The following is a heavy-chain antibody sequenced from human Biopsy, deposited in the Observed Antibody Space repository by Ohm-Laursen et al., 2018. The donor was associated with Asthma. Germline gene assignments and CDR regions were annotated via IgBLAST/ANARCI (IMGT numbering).Heavy chain of an antibody. CDR3: ARMISYYHEMRAPFFDY. Sequence: GASVKVSCNASGYTVTRYAINWVRQAPGQGLGWMGWINTNTGNPTYAQGFTGRFVFSLDTSVNTAHLQINSLKAEDTAVYYCARMISYYHEMRAPFFDYWGQGTLVTVSS. CDR1: GYTVTRYA. J-gene: IGHJ4*02. CDR2: INTNTGNP. D-gene: IGHD3-22*01. V-gene: IGHV7-4-1*02.